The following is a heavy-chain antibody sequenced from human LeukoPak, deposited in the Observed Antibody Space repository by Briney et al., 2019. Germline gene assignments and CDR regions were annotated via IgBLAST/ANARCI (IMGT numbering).Heavy chain of an antibody. V-gene: IGHV3-21*01. D-gene: IGHD6-13*01. CDR3: ARGSSTAAGTVY. Sequence: GGSLRLSCEASGFTYSSHWMTWVRQAPGKGLEWVSSISSSSSYIYYADSVKGRFTISRDNAKNSLYLQMNSLRAEDTAVYYCARGSSTAAGTVYWGQGTLVTVSS. CDR1: GFTYSSHW. CDR2: ISSSSSYI. J-gene: IGHJ4*02.